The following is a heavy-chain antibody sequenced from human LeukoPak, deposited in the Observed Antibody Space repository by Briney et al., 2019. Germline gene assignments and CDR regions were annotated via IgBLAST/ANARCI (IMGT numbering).Heavy chain of an antibody. CDR2: INPNSGGT. Sequence: GASVKLSCTASGSTFTGYYMHRVRQSPGQGLEWLGWINPNSGGTNYAEKFQGRVTMTRGTSISTAYMELSRLRSDDTAVYYCARAIVLLWFGEDRTQAFDPWGQGTLVTVSS. CDR1: GSTFTGYY. V-gene: IGHV1-2*02. D-gene: IGHD3-10*01. J-gene: IGHJ5*02. CDR3: ARAIVLLWFGEDRTQAFDP.